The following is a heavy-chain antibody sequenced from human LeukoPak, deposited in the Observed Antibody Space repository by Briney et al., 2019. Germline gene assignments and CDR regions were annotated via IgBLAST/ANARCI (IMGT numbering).Heavy chain of an antibody. CDR1: GCPFSSYW. CDR3: ARHQGATKSYYYCGMDV. Sequence: AGSLKISCKGSGCPFSSYWIAWGRPRPGKGVGWMGIIYPGDCDTRYSPSFQGQVTISVEKSIKTAYLQWNSLKGLNTAMYYCARHQGATKSYYYCGMDVWGQGTTVTVSS. V-gene: IGHV5-51*01. J-gene: IGHJ6*02. CDR2: IYPGDCDT. D-gene: IGHD5-12*01.